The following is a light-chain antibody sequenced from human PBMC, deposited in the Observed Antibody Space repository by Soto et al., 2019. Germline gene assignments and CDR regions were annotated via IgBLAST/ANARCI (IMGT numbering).Light chain of an antibody. CDR2: GAS. J-gene: IGKJ1*01. CDR1: HDIRSD. V-gene: IGKV3D-15*03. Sequence: DIVMTQSPVTLSLSPGESATLSCRASHDIRSDLTWYQQKPGKDPRLLMNGASIRATGFRARFSGSGSETDFTIIISILQSDAVAVYHCQQYINWTFGQGTKLEIK. CDR3: QQYINWT.